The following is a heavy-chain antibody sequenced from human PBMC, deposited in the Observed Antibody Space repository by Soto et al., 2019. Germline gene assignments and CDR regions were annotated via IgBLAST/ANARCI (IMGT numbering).Heavy chain of an antibody. J-gene: IGHJ3*01. CDR1: GFMFSNHG. CDR3: VRDRGYPDSFDV. D-gene: IGHD1-1*01. CDR2: IWSDGTTT. V-gene: IGHV3-33*01. Sequence: PGGSLRLSCAASGFMFSNHGMHWVRQAPGKGLERVAVIWSDGTTTPYVDSVKGRFTISRDNAKNTLYLEMHSLRAEDTALYFCVRDRGYPDSFDVWGRGTMVTVSS.